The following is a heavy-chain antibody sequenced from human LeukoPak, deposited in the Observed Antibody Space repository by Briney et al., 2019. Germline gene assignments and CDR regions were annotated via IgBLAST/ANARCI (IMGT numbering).Heavy chain of an antibody. D-gene: IGHD2-15*01. CDR3: ARDAGYCSGGSCYDWEYYFDY. Sequence: SETLSLTCAVYGGSFSGYYWSWIRQPPGKGLEWIGEINHSGSTNYNPSLKSRVTISVDTSKNQFSLKLSSVTAADTAVYYCARDAGYCSGGSCYDWEYYFDYWGQGTLVTVSS. V-gene: IGHV4-34*01. CDR1: GGSFSGYY. J-gene: IGHJ4*02. CDR2: INHSGST.